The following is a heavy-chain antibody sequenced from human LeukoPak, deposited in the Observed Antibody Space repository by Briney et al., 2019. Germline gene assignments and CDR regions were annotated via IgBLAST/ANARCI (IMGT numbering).Heavy chain of an antibody. CDR1: GFTFTSSA. CDR2: IVVGSGNT. J-gene: IGHJ6*02. D-gene: IGHD2-21*02. CDR3: AADRGDPYYYYYGMDV. Sequence: SVKVSCKASGFTFTSSAVQWVRQARGQRLEWIGWIVVGSGNTNYAQKFQERVTITRDMSTSTAYMELSSLRSEDTAVYYCAADRGDPYYYYYGMDVWGQGTTVTVSS. V-gene: IGHV1-58*01.